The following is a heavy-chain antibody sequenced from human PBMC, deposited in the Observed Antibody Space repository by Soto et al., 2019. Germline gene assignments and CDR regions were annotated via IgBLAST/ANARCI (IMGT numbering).Heavy chain of an antibody. J-gene: IGHJ4*02. Sequence: LSLTCTVSGISVSTSDYYWGWVRQPPGKGLDWIGNIYYSGSTFYNPSLRSRVTLSVDTSKNQFSLRLNSVTVADTAVYFCAGFVVPASRNSDFDYWGQGTLVTVSS. CDR1: GISVSTSDYY. CDR2: IYYSGST. D-gene: IGHD2-15*01. CDR3: AGFVVPASRNSDFDY. V-gene: IGHV4-39*01.